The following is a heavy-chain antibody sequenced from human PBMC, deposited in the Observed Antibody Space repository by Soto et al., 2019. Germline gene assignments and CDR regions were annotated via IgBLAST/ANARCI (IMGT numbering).Heavy chain of an antibody. J-gene: IGHJ5*02. D-gene: IGHD3-16*01. CDR2: IYYSGST. Sequence: SETVSLTCTVSGGSISSGGYHWSWIRQHPGKGLEWIGYIYYSGSTYYNPSLKSRVTISVDTSKNQFSLKLSTVTAADTAVYYCARERNKGGSWFDPWGQGTLVTVS. CDR1: GGSISSGGYH. V-gene: IGHV4-31*03. CDR3: ARERNKGGSWFDP.